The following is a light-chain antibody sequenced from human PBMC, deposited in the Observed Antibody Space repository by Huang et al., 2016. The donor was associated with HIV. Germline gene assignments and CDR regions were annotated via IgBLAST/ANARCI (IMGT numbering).Light chain of an antibody. J-gene: IGKJ4*01. V-gene: IGKV3-11*01. CDR1: QCVSSY. Sequence: EIVLTQSPATLSLSPGERATLSCRSSQCVSSYLAWYQQKPGQAPRLLSYDASNRATGIPARFSGSGSGTDFTLTISSLGPEDFAVYYCQQRSNWPPLTFGGGTKVEIK. CDR2: DAS. CDR3: QQRSNWPPLT.